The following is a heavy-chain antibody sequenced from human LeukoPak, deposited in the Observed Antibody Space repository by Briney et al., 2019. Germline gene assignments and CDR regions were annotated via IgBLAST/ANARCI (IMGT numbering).Heavy chain of an antibody. CDR3: ARALFSYSNYGLYYFDY. J-gene: IGHJ4*02. CDR2: IYSGGST. D-gene: IGHD4-4*01. Sequence: GGSLRLSCAASGFTVSSNYMSWVRQAPGEGLEWVSVIYSGGSTYYADSVKGRFTISRDNSKNTLYLQMNSLRAEDTAVYYCARALFSYSNYGLYYFDYWGQGTLVTVSS. CDR1: GFTVSSNY. V-gene: IGHV3-53*01.